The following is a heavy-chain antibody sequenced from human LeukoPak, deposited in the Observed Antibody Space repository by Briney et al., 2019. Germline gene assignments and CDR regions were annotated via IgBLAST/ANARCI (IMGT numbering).Heavy chain of an antibody. Sequence: SETLSLTCAVYGGSFSGYYWSWIRQPPGKGLEWIGEINHSGSTNYNPSPKSRVTISVDTSKNQFSLKLSSVTAADTAVYYCARKRGYGDGNLDYWGQGTLVTVSS. V-gene: IGHV4-34*01. CDR1: GGSFSGYY. CDR2: INHSGST. J-gene: IGHJ4*02. D-gene: IGHD4-17*01. CDR3: ARKRGYGDGNLDY.